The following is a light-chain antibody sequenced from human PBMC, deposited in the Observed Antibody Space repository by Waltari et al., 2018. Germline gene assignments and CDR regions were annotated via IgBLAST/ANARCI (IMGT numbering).Light chain of an antibody. Sequence: EIVFTQSPGTLSLSPGERATLSCRASQRVTTTYLAWYQQKPGQAPRLLIYGASSRATGIPDRFSGSGSGTDFTLTISRLEPEDFAVYYCQQYGSSLPLTFGGGTKVEIK. CDR2: GAS. V-gene: IGKV3-20*01. CDR1: QRVTTTY. CDR3: QQYGSSLPLT. J-gene: IGKJ4*01.